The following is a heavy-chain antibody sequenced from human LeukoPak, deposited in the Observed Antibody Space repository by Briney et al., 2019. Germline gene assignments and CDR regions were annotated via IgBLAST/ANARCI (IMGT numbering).Heavy chain of an antibody. J-gene: IGHJ4*02. V-gene: IGHV3-30*04. CDR3: TWRDPYYFDY. CDR2: VSYDGSKE. D-gene: IGHD1-1*01. CDR1: GFTFSSQA. Sequence: GGSLRLSCAASGFTFSSQAMHWVRQAPGKGLEWVAVVSYDGSKEYYADSVKGRFTVSRDNSKNTLYLQMNSLRAEDTAVYYCTWRDPYYFDYWGQGTLVTVSS.